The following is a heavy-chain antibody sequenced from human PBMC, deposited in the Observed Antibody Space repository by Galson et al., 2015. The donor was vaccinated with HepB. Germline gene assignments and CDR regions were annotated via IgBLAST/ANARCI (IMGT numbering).Heavy chain of an antibody. J-gene: IGHJ4*02. CDR2: IRSKGYGGTT. CDR1: GFTFGDYP. CDR3: TRTTTPDSRRWPYFDF. Sequence: SLRLSCAVSGFTFGDYPMSWVRQAPGKGLEWVSFIRSKGYGGTTEYAASVKGRFTISRDDSKSIAYLQMNSLKTEDTAVYFCTRTTTPDSRRWPYFDFWGQGTLVTVSS. V-gene: IGHV3-49*04. D-gene: IGHD6-13*01.